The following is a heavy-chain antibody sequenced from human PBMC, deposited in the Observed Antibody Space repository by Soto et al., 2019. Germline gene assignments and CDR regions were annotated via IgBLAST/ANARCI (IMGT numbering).Heavy chain of an antibody. CDR1: GGTFSSYA. CDR2: IIPISGTA. J-gene: IGHJ6*02. V-gene: IGHV1-69*01. D-gene: IGHD2-2*01. CDR3: ARSQGSSTSLEIYYYYYYGMDA. Sequence: QVQLVQSGAEVKKPGSSVKVSCKASGGTFSSYAISWVRQAPGQGLEWMGGIIPISGTANYAQKFQGRVTITADESTSTADMELSSLRSEDTAVYYCARSQGSSTSLEIYYYYYYGMDAWGQGTTVTVSS.